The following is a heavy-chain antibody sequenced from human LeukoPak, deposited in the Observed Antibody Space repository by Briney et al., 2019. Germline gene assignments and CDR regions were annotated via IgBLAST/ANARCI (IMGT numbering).Heavy chain of an antibody. V-gene: IGHV4-59*01. J-gene: IGHJ4*02. CDR2: IYYGGST. D-gene: IGHD6-13*01. CDR1: GGSISSYY. Sequence: PSETLSLTCTVSGGSISSYYWSWIRQPPGKGLEWIGYIYYGGSTNYNPSLKSRVTISVDTSKNQFSLKLSSVTAAGTAVYYCAVSSWSLETFDYWGQGTLVTVSS. CDR3: AVSSWSLETFDY.